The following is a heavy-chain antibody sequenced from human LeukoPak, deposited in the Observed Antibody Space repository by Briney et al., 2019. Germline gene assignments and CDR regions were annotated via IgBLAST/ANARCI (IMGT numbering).Heavy chain of an antibody. CDR3: ARARKAVAGSFHRDYYFDY. CDR2: IRYDGSNK. Sequence: GGSLRLSCAASGFTFSSYGMHWVRQAPGKGLEWVAFIRYDGSNKYYADSVKGRITISRDNSKNTLYVQMNSLRAEDTAVYYCARARKAVAGSFHRDYYFDYWGQGTLVSVSS. CDR1: GFTFSSYG. V-gene: IGHV3-30*02. J-gene: IGHJ4*02. D-gene: IGHD6-19*01.